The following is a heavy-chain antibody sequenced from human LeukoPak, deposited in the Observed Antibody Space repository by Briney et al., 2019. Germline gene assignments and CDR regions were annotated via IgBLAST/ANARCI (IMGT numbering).Heavy chain of an antibody. V-gene: IGHV3-30*04. CDR3: ARLYSSSLFDY. Sequence: GGSLRLSCAASGFTFSSYAMHWVRQAPGKGLGWVAVISYDGSNKYYADSVKGRFTISRDNSKSTLYLQMNSLRAEDTAVYYCARLYSSSLFDYWGQGTLVTVSS. CDR1: GFTFSSYA. J-gene: IGHJ4*02. D-gene: IGHD6-13*01. CDR2: ISYDGSNK.